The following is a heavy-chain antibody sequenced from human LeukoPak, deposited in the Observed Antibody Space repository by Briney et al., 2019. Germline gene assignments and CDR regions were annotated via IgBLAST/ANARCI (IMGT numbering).Heavy chain of an antibody. J-gene: IGHJ3*02. CDR2: IYTSGST. CDR3: ARDREIFGVVTSPDAFDI. D-gene: IGHD3-3*01. CDR1: GGSISSYY. Sequence: SETLSLTCTVSGGSISSYYWSWIRQPAGKGLEWIGRIYTSGSTNYNPSLKSRVTMSVDTSKNQFSLKLSSVTAADTAVYYCARDREIFGVVTSPDAFDIWGQGTMVTVSS. V-gene: IGHV4-4*07.